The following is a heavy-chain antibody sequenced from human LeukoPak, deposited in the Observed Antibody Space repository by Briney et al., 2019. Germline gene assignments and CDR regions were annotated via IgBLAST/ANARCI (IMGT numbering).Heavy chain of an antibody. CDR3: AKDRSGTWSFDY. CDR1: GCTFSRYA. J-gene: IGHJ4*02. Sequence: PGGSLRLSCVASGCTFSRYAMHWVRQAPGKGLEWLAVVWYDGINNVLADSVEGRFTLSRDNSKNTLSLQRNSLRVEDTAVYFCAKDRSGTWSFDYWGQGALVTVSS. D-gene: IGHD3-3*01. V-gene: IGHV3-30*02. CDR2: VWYDGINN.